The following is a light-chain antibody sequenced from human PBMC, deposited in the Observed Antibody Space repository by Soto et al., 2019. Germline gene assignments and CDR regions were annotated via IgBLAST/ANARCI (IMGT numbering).Light chain of an antibody. J-gene: IGKJ5*01. V-gene: IGKV3-20*01. CDR3: QQYGSSTPLT. CDR2: GAS. Sequence: EIVLTQSPGTLSLSPGERATLSCRASHSVSSSYLAWYQQQHGHAPRLLIYGASSRATGIPDRFSGSGSGTDFTLTISRLEREDLAVYYCQQYGSSTPLTFGQGTRLEMK. CDR1: HSVSSSY.